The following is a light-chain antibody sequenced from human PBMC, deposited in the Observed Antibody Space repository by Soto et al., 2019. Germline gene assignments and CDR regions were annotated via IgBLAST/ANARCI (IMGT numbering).Light chain of an antibody. CDR3: QQYYSYPLT. J-gene: IGKJ4*01. CDR2: AAS. Sequence: AIRMTQSPSSLSASTGDRVTITCRASQGISSYLAWYQQKPGKAPKLLIYAASTLQSGVPSGFSGSGSGTDFTLTIRCMQSQDFANHYCQQYYSYPLTFGGGTKVDIK. CDR1: QGISSY. V-gene: IGKV1-8*01.